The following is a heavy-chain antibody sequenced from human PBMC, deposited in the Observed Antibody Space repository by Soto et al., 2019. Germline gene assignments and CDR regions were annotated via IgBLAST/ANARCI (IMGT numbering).Heavy chain of an antibody. CDR1: GFTFSDYY. CDR3: ARDLRVLWFGEVKTPTYYYYYYMDV. Sequence: GGSLRLSCAASGFTFSDYYMSWIRQAPGKGLEWVSYISSSGSTIYYADSVKGRFTISRDNAKNSLYLQMNSLRAEDTAVYYCARDLRVLWFGEVKTPTYYYYYYMDVWGKGTTVTVSS. J-gene: IGHJ6*03. CDR2: ISSSGSTI. D-gene: IGHD3-10*01. V-gene: IGHV3-11*01.